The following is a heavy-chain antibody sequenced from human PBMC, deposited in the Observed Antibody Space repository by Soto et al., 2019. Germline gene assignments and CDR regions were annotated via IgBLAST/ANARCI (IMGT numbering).Heavy chain of an antibody. Sequence: QVHLQESGPGLVRTSEALSLTCTVSGDSINNYYWSWMRLPAGKGLEWIGRIYSNGHTYYNPSLKSRDSMSVDTSKNQFSLILTTVTAADTAVYYCARGGAVATTAHFDHWGQGTLVTVSS. CDR3: ARGGAVATTAHFDH. CDR2: IYSNGHT. V-gene: IGHV4-4*07. CDR1: GDSINNYY. J-gene: IGHJ4*02. D-gene: IGHD5-12*01.